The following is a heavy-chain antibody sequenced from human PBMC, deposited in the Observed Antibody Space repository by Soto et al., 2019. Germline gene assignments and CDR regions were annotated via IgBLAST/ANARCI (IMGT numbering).Heavy chain of an antibody. V-gene: IGHV3-21*01. CDR2: ITSSSGHI. Sequence: PGGSLRLSCEASGFTLTTYTMNWVRQASGKGLEWVSSITSSSGHIYYADSVKGRFTISRDNARNSLYLQMNSLRAEDTAVYYCVRERGLSSFYGMDVWGQGTTVTVS. CDR3: VRERGLSSFYGMDV. CDR1: GFTLTTYT. D-gene: IGHD3-10*01. J-gene: IGHJ6*02.